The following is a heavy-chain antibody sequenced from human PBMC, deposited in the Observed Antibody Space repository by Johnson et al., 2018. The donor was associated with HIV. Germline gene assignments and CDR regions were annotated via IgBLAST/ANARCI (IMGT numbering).Heavy chain of an antibody. Sequence: VQLEESGGGLIQPGGSLRLSCAASGFTVSSNYMSWVRQAPGKGLEWVSVIYSGGSTYYADSVKGRFTISRDNSKNTLYLQMNSLRAEDTAVYYCARADSSSSPWMGLDIWGQGTMVTVSS. CDR2: IYSGGST. D-gene: IGHD6-13*01. J-gene: IGHJ3*02. V-gene: IGHV3-53*01. CDR3: ARADSSSSPWMGLDI. CDR1: GFTVSSNY.